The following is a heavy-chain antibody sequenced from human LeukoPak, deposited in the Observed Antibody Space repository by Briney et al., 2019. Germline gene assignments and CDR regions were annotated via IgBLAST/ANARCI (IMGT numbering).Heavy chain of an antibody. CDR3: ARNMAIFGVVTPKRIWFDP. D-gene: IGHD3-3*01. CDR2: INHSGST. CDR1: GGSISSGSYY. J-gene: IGHJ5*02. Sequence: SQTLSLTCTVSGGSISSGSYYWSWIRQPPGKGLEWIGEINHSGSTNHNPSLKSRVTISEDTSKNQFSLRLSSVTAADTAVYYCARNMAIFGVVTPKRIWFDPWGQGTLVTVSS. V-gene: IGHV4-39*07.